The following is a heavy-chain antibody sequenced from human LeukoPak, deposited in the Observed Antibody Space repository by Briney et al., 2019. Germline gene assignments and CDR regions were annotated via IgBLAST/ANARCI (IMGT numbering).Heavy chain of an antibody. Sequence: ASVKVSCKVSGYTLTELSMHWVRQAPGKGLEWMGGFDPEDGETIYAQKFQGRVTMTEDTSTDTAYMELSSLRSEDTAVYYCATDGGPDHRIAAAGRENYYYYYMDVWGKGTTVTVSS. J-gene: IGHJ6*03. CDR3: ATDGGPDHRIAAAGRENYYYYYMDV. D-gene: IGHD6-13*01. CDR1: GYTLTELS. V-gene: IGHV1-24*01. CDR2: FDPEDGET.